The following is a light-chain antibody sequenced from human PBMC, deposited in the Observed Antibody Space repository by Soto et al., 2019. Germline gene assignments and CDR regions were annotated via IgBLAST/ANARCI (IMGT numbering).Light chain of an antibody. J-gene: IGKJ2*01. V-gene: IGKV1-39*01. CDR2: AAS. Sequence: DIQMTQSPSSLSASVGDRVTITCRASQSISTYLSWYQQQPGKAPNLRISAASSSHSGLPSTFNGSGSWTDVSLTISNLQPEDFATYYCQPSYSIPRPFGQGPKLEI. CDR3: QPSYSIPRP. CDR1: QSISTY.